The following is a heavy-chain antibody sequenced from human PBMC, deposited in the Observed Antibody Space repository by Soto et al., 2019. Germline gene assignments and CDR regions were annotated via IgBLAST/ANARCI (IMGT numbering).Heavy chain of an antibody. Sequence: GSLRLSCAASGFTFSSYWMHWVRQAPGKGLVWVSRINSDGSSTSYADSGKGRFTISRDNAKNTLYLQMNSLRAEDTAVYYCARVGLPSYYYGMDVWGQGTTVTVSS. J-gene: IGHJ6*02. CDR3: ARVGLPSYYYGMDV. CDR2: INSDGSST. V-gene: IGHV3-74*01. CDR1: GFTFSSYW. D-gene: IGHD5-12*01.